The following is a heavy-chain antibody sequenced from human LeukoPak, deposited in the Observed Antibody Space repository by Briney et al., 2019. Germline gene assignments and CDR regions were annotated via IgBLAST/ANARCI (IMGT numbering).Heavy chain of an antibody. Sequence: SETLSLTCNVSGGSISSGNYYWNWIRQPAGKRLEWIGRIYTRGSTDYSPFLRSRVTISIDTSENHFSLRLSSVTAADTAMYYCATGHRYSSGWLDYWGQGTLVTVSS. CDR2: IYTRGST. V-gene: IGHV4-61*02. CDR3: ATGHRYSSGWLDY. J-gene: IGHJ4*02. D-gene: IGHD6-19*01. CDR1: GGSISSGNYY.